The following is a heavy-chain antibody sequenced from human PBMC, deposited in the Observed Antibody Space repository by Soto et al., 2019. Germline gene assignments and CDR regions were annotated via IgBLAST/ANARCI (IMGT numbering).Heavy chain of an antibody. V-gene: IGHV3-30*18. CDR3: AKSGPTNYFDF. J-gene: IGHJ4*02. CDR2: ISYDANNK. Sequence: QEQLVESGGGVVQPGGSLRLSCAASGFTFSSYGMHWVRQAPGKGLEWVAVISYDANNKYYADSVKGRFTISRDNSRNTLYLQMNSLGGEDTAVYYCAKSGPTNYFDFWGQGTLVTVSS. CDR1: GFTFSSYG. D-gene: IGHD1-26*01.